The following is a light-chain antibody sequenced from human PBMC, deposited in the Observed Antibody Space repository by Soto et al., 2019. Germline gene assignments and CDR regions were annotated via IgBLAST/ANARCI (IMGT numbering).Light chain of an antibody. CDR1: QTVTVN. CDR2: GAS. V-gene: IGKV3-15*01. CDR3: QQYHTWPIT. Sequence: EIVLTQSPGTLSFSPGDIATLSFRASQTVTVNYLAWYHQKPGQAPRLLIYGASTRATGIPARFSGSGSGTEFTLTISSLESEDCAIYYCQQYHTWPITFGGGTKVDNK. J-gene: IGKJ4*01.